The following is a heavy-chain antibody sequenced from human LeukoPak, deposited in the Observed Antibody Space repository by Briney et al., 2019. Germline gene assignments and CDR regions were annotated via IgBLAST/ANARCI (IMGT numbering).Heavy chain of an antibody. Sequence: ASVKVSCKASGYTFTGYYLHWVRQAPRQGLEWVGQINPDGGNTRYAQRFHGRVILSTDMSTSTVYMEVSSLRSDDTAVYYCARALDNPTLDSWGQGTLVTVSS. CDR3: ARALDNPTLDS. V-gene: IGHV1-46*01. CDR1: GYTFTGYY. CDR2: INPDGGNT. J-gene: IGHJ5*01.